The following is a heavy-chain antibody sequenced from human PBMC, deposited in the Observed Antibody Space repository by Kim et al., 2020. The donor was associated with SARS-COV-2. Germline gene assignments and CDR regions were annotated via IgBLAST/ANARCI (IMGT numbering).Heavy chain of an antibody. CDR1: GYSFTSYW. CDR3: ARHEVVTTDRNWFDP. CDR2: IYPGDSDT. Sequence: GESLKISCKGSGYSFTSYWIGWVRQMPGKGLEWMGIIYPGDSDTRYSPSFQGQVTISADKSISTAYLQWSSLKASDTAMYYCARHEVVTTDRNWFDPWGQGTLVTVSS. J-gene: IGHJ5*02. V-gene: IGHV5-51*01. D-gene: IGHD2-15*01.